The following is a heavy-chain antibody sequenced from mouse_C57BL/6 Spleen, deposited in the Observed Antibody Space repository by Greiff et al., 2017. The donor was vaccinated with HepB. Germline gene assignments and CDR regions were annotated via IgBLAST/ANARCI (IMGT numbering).Heavy chain of an antibody. CDR3: AREDGNYLDY. CDR2: INPNNGGT. D-gene: IGHD2-1*01. Sequence: VQLQQSGPELVKPGASVKILCKASGFTFTDYNMDWVKQSHGKSLEWIGDINPNNGGTIYNQKFKGKATLTVDKSSSTAYMELRSLTSEDTAVYYCAREDGNYLDYWGQGTTLTVSS. J-gene: IGHJ2*01. V-gene: IGHV1-18*01. CDR1: GFTFTDYN.